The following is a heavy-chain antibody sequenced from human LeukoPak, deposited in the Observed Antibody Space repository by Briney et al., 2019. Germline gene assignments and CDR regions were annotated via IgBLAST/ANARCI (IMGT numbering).Heavy chain of an antibody. D-gene: IGHD2-15*01. CDR3: AKNADRGAYCRGGSCYPYYYYYMDV. J-gene: IGHJ6*03. V-gene: IGHV3-23*01. Sequence: GGTLRLSCAASGITFSSYGMSWVRQVPGKGLEWVSSISHTGGSPYYADSVRGRFTVSRDNSKNTLYLQMNSLTVEDTAIYYCAKNADRGAYCRGGSCYPYYYYYMDVWGTGTTVTISS. CDR1: GITFSSYG. CDR2: ISHTGGSP.